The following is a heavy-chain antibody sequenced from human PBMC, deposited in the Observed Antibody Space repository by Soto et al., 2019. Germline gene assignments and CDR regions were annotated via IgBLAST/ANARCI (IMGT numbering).Heavy chain of an antibody. Sequence: PSETLSLTCTVSCASISGFYWSWIRKSAGKGLEWIGRIYATGTTDYNPSLKSRVMMSLDTSKKQVSLKLRSVTAADTAVYYCVRDGTKTLRDWFDPGGQGISVTVSS. V-gene: IGHV4-4*07. J-gene: IGHJ5*02. CDR2: IYATGTT. CDR3: VRDGTKTLRDWFDP. CDR1: CASISGFY. D-gene: IGHD1-1*01.